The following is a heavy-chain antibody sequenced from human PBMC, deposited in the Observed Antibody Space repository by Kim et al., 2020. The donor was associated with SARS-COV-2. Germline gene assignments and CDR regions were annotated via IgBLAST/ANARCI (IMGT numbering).Heavy chain of an antibody. CDR1: GFTFGDYA. J-gene: IGHJ4*02. Sequence: GGSLRLSCTASGFTFGDYAMSWFRQAPGKGLEWVGFIRSKAYGGTTEYAASVKGRFTISRDDSKSIAYLQMNSLKTEDTAVYYGTRGYYDILTGYYDFDYWGQGTLVTVSS. CDR3: TRGYYDILTGYYDFDY. D-gene: IGHD3-9*01. V-gene: IGHV3-49*03. CDR2: IRSKAYGGTT.